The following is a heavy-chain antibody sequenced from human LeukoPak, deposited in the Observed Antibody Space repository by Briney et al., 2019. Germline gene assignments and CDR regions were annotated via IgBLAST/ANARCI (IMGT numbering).Heavy chain of an antibody. CDR2: IIAIFGTA. V-gene: IGHV1-69*05. CDR3: ARDLPRPDPSSTEDPRGSDY. CDR1: GGTFRSYA. D-gene: IGHD6-13*01. Sequence: SVKVSCKASGGTFRSYAISWVRQAPGQGLEWMGRIIAIFGTAIYAQKSQGRVTITTDESTRPAYMELSSLRSEDTAVYYCARDLPRPDPSSTEDPRGSDYWGQGTLVTVSS. J-gene: IGHJ4*02.